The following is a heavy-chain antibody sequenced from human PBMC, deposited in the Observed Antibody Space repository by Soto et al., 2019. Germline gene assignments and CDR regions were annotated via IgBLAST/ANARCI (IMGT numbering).Heavy chain of an antibody. CDR2: MNPNSGNT. CDR3: ARPREYGDLRYFDL. CDR1: GYTFTSYD. J-gene: IGHJ2*01. D-gene: IGHD4-17*01. Sequence: QVQLVQSGAEVKKPGASVKVSCKASGYTFTSYDINWVRQATGQGLEWMGWMNPNSGNTGYAQKFQGRVTMPRNTSISTAYMELSSLRSEDTAVYYCARPREYGDLRYFDLWGRGTLVTVSS. V-gene: IGHV1-8*01.